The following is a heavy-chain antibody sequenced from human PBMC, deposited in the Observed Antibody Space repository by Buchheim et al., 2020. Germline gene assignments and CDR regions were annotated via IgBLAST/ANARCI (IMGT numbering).Heavy chain of an antibody. CDR3: ATEGQSGPLTDPTIAARHYYYYGMDV. CDR1: GGSISSSSYY. J-gene: IGHJ6*02. D-gene: IGHD6-6*01. Sequence: QLQLQESGPGLVKPSETLSLTCTVSGGSISSSSYYWGWIRQPPGKGLEWIGSIYYSGSTYYNPSLKSRVTISVDTSKNQFSLKLSSVTAADTAVYYCATEGQSGPLTDPTIAARHYYYYGMDVWGQGTT. V-gene: IGHV4-39*07. CDR2: IYYSGST.